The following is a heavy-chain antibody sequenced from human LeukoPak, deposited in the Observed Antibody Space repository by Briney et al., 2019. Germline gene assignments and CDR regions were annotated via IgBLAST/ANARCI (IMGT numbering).Heavy chain of an antibody. CDR2: ISAYNGNT. CDR3: ARGVAATSAAGDFQH. Sequence: GASVKVSFKASGYTFTSYGISWVRQAPGQGLEWMGWISAYNGNTRYAQKLQGRVTMTIDTSTSTAYMELRSLRSDDTAVYYCARGVAATSAAGDFQHWGQGTLVTVSS. V-gene: IGHV1-18*04. D-gene: IGHD2-15*01. J-gene: IGHJ1*01. CDR1: GYTFTSYG.